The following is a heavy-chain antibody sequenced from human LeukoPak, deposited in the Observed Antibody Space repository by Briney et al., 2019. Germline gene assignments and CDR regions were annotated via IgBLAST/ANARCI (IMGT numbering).Heavy chain of an antibody. Sequence: GGSLRLSCAASGFTFSSYGMHWVRQAPGKGLEWVAVIWYDGSNKYYADSVNGRFTISRDNSKNTLYLQMDSLRAEDTAVYYCAKDLGLLRYFDWLLDYWGQGTLVTVSS. J-gene: IGHJ4*02. CDR3: AKDLGLLRYFDWLLDY. CDR1: GFTFSSYG. CDR2: IWYDGSNK. D-gene: IGHD3-9*01. V-gene: IGHV3-33*06.